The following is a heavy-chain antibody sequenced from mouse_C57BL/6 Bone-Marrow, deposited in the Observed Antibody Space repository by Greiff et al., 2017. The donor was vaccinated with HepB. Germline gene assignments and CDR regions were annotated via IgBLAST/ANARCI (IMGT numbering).Heavy chain of an antibody. V-gene: IGHV1-72*01. CDR1: GYTFTSYW. D-gene: IGHD2-3*01. CDR2: IEPNSGGT. J-gene: IGHJ3*02. Sequence: QVQLQQPGAELVKPGASVKLSCKASGYTFTSYWMHWVKQRPGRGLEGIGRIEPNSGGTKYNEKFKSKATLTVDKPSSSAYMQLSSLTSEDSAVYYCARDDPFGYWGQGTLVTVSA. CDR3: ARDDPFGY.